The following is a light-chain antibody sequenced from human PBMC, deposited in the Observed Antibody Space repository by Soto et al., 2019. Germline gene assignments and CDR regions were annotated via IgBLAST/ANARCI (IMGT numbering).Light chain of an antibody. V-gene: IGKV1-5*01. CDR3: QQYTNYPWT. CDR2: DVS. J-gene: IGKJ1*01. CDR1: QSISSW. Sequence: DIQMTQYPPTMYASVGDSVTITCRASQSISSWLAWYQQRPGKAPNLLIYDVSSLESGVPSRFSGCGSGTEFTLTISSLQPDDFATYYCQQYTNYPWTFGQGTKVELK.